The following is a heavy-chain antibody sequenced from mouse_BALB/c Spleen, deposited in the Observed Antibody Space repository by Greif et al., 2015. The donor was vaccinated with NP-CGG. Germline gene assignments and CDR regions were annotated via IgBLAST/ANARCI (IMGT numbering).Heavy chain of an antibody. V-gene: IGHV1S81*02. CDR1: GYTFTSYW. D-gene: IGHD1-2*01. J-gene: IGHJ3*01. CDR3: AEGGYGFAY. Sequence: QVQLKESGAELVKPGASVKLSCKASGYTFTSYWMHWVKQRPGQGLEWIGEINPSNGRTNYNEKFKSKATLTVDKSSSTAYMQLSSLTSEDSAVYYCAEGGYGFAYWGQGTLVTVSA. CDR2: INPSNGRT.